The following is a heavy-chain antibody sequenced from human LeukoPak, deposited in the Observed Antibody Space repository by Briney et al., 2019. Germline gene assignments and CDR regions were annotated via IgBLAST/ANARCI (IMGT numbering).Heavy chain of an antibody. V-gene: IGHV1-8*01. D-gene: IGHD2/OR15-2a*01. CDR1: GYIFTSYD. Sequence: ASVKVSCKAPGYIFTSYDINWVRLATGQGPEWMGWMNPNSGNTGYAQKFRGRVTMTRDTSISTAYMELSSLRSEDTAVYYCTRADFFDYWGQGTPVTVSS. CDR2: MNPNSGNT. CDR3: TRADFFDY. J-gene: IGHJ4*02.